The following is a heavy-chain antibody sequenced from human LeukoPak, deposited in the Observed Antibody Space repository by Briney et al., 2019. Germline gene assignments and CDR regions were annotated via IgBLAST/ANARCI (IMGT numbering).Heavy chain of an antibody. Sequence: GGSLRLSCAASGFTFSTYAMSWVRQAPGKGMEWVSTISGSGGSTYYADSVKGRFTISRDNSKNTLYLQMNSLRAEDTAVYYCAKLRGATINAWYFDYWGQGTLVTVSS. CDR1: GFTFSTYA. CDR2: ISGSGGST. D-gene: IGHD5-12*01. CDR3: AKLRGATINAWYFDY. V-gene: IGHV3-23*01. J-gene: IGHJ4*02.